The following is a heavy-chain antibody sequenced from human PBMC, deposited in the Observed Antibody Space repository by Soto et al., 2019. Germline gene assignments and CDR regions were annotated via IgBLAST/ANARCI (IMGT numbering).Heavy chain of an antibody. V-gene: IGHV4-34*01. D-gene: IGHD6-19*01. CDR2: INHSGSI. Sequence: SETLSLTCPVHGGYFSGYYRSCPRQPPGKGLEWNGEINHSGSIHYNPSLKSRVTISADTPNNQFPLKLSSVTAADTALYYCARGSQWLDYWGQGALVTVS. CDR1: GGYFSGYY. J-gene: IGHJ4*02. CDR3: ARGSQWLDY.